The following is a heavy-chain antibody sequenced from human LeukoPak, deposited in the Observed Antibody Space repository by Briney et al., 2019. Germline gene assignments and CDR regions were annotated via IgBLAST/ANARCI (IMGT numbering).Heavy chain of an antibody. CDR1: GFTFSSYA. CDR3: AKDLDILTGLYYYYAMDV. CDR2: ISGSGGNT. D-gene: IGHD3-9*01. V-gene: IGHV3-23*01. Sequence: GGSLRLSCAASGFTFSSYAMNWVRQAPGKGLEWVSTISGSGGNTYYADSVKGRFTISRDNSKNTLHLQMNSLRAEDTAVYYCAKDLDILTGLYYYYAMDVWGQGTTVTVSS. J-gene: IGHJ6*02.